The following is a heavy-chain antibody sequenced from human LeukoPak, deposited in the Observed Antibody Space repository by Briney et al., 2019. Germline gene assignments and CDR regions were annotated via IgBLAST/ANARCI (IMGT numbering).Heavy chain of an antibody. CDR2: IYSGGST. CDR1: GFTLSSNY. CDR3: ARHRGYCSSTSCYPYYFDH. J-gene: IGHJ4*02. V-gene: IGHV3-66*04. Sequence: GALRLSCAASGFTLSSNYMSWVRQAPGKGLEWVSIIYSGGSTYYADSVKGRFTISRDTSKNTLFLQMNSLRAEDTAVYYCARHRGYCSSTSCYPYYFDHWGQGTLVTASS. D-gene: IGHD2-2*01.